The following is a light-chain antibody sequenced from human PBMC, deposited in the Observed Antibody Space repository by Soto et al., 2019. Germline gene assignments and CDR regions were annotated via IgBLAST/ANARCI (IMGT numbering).Light chain of an antibody. CDR2: GAS. CDR3: QKYGSSPYT. J-gene: IGKJ2*01. V-gene: IGKV3-20*01. CDR1: QSVSSSY. Sequence: EIVLTQSPGTLSLSPGERATLSCRASQSVSSSYLAWYQQKPGQAPRLLIYGASSRATGIPDRFSGSGSGTDFTLTISRLELEDFEVYYCQKYGSSPYTFGQGT.